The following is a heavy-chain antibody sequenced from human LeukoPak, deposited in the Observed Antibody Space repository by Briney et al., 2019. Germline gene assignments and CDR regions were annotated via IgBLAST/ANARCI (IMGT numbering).Heavy chain of an antibody. CDR1: GFTFSIYW. D-gene: IGHD6-13*01. Sequence: GGSLILSCAASGFTFSIYWMTWVRQAPGKGLEWVANIKQDGSEKYYLDPVKGRFTISRDDAKNSLYLQMNSLRAEDTAVYFCARAGGSSWYFDYWGQGTLVTVSS. CDR2: IKQDGSEK. V-gene: IGHV3-7*04. J-gene: IGHJ4*02. CDR3: ARAGGSSWYFDY.